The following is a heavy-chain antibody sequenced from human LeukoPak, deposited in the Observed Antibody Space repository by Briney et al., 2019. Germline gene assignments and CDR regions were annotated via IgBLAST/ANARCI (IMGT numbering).Heavy chain of an antibody. CDR1: GGSISSSSYY. CDR2: IYYSGST. CDR3: ARQVTFGYAYAYYFDY. D-gene: IGHD3-16*01. Sequence: SETLSLTCTVSGGSISSSSYYWGWIRQPPGKGLEWLGSIYYSGSTYYNPSLKSRVTISVDTSKNQFSLRLSSVTAADTAVYYCARQVTFGYAYAYYFDYWGQGTLVTVSS. J-gene: IGHJ4*02. V-gene: IGHV4-39*01.